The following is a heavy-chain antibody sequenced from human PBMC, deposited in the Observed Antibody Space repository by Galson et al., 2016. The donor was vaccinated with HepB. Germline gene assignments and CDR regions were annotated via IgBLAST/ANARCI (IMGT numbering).Heavy chain of an antibody. J-gene: IGHJ6*02. D-gene: IGHD3-10*01. V-gene: IGHV3-11*01. Sequence: SLRLSCAASGFTFSDYYMSWIRQAPGKGLEWVSYISSSGSTLYFADPVKGRFTISRDNAKNSLYLHMNSPRAEDTAMYYCARGGFDMAGYYYYGMDVWGQGTTVTVSS. CDR2: ISSSGSTL. CDR1: GFTFSDYY. CDR3: ARGGFDMAGYYYYGMDV.